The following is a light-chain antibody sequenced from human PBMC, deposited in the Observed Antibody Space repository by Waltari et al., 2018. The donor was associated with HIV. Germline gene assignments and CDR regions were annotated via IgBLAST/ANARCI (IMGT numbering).Light chain of an antibody. CDR2: DVS. V-gene: IGLV2-11*01. CDR1: SSAVGGYNY. J-gene: IGLJ1*01. Sequence: QSALTQPRSVSGSPGQSVTISCTGTSSAVGGYNYVSWYQQHPGKAPKLMIGDVSKRPSGVPDRFSGSKSGNTASLTISGLQAEDEADYYCCSYAGSYGYVFGTGTKVTVL. CDR3: CSYAGSYGYV.